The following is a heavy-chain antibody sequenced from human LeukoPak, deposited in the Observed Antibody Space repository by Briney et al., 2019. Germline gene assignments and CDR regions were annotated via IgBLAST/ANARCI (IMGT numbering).Heavy chain of an antibody. CDR2: IYPSDSDT. Sequence: GESLKISCQGSEYSFATYWIAWLRQMPGKGLEWMGIIYPSDSDTRYSPSFQGQVTISADKSISTAYLQWSSLKASDTAMYYCARRAARAVNNWFDPWGQGTLVTVSS. CDR3: ARRAARAVNNWFDP. CDR1: EYSFATYW. D-gene: IGHD6-6*01. J-gene: IGHJ5*02. V-gene: IGHV5-51*01.